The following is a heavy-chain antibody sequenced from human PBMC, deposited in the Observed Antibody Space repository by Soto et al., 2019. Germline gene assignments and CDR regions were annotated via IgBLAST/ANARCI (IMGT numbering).Heavy chain of an antibody. CDR1: GGSFSGYY. CDR2: IYYSGST. D-gene: IGHD3-22*01. CDR3: AGERYYYDSSGSFMDV. Sequence: PSETLSLTCAVYGGSFSGYYWSWIRQPPGKGLEWIGYIYYSGSTNYNPSLKSRVTISVDTSKNQFSLKLSSVTAADTAVYYCAGERYYYDSSGSFMDVWGQGATVTVSS. J-gene: IGHJ6*02. V-gene: IGHV4-59*01.